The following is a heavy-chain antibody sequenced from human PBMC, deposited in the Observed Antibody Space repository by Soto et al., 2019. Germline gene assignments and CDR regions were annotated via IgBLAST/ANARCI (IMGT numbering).Heavy chain of an antibody. CDR2: MNPNSGNT. CDR1: GYTFTSYD. D-gene: IGHD4-17*01. Sequence: QVQLVQSGAEVKKPGASVKVSCKASGYTFTSYDINWVRQATGQGLEWMGWMNPNSGNTGYAQKFQGRATMTRNTSISTAYMELSSLRSEDTAVYYCATLRYGDASQDYAFDIWGQGTMVTVSS. V-gene: IGHV1-8*01. J-gene: IGHJ3*02. CDR3: ATLRYGDASQDYAFDI.